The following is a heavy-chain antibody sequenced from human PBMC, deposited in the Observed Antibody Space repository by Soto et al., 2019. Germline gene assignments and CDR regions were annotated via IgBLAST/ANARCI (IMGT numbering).Heavy chain of an antibody. CDR1: GFTFTYG. Sequence: QVQLVESGGGVVQPGKSLTLSCAASGFTFTYGMHWVRQAPGKGLEWVALISYDGSEKYYADSVKGRFTISRDNSKNTLYLQMNSLRAKDTAVYYCAKRWGSCTSYIRIDHWGQGILVTVSS. J-gene: IGHJ4*02. CDR3: AKRWGSCTSYIRIDH. CDR2: ISYDGSEK. V-gene: IGHV3-30*18. D-gene: IGHD3-10*01.